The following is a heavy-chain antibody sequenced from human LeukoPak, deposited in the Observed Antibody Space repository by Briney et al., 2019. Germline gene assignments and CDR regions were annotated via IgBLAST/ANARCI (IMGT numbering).Heavy chain of an antibody. Sequence: PGGSLRLSCAASGFTFDDYGMSWVRQAPGKGLEWVSGISWNGGSRGYADSVKGRFTISRDNAKNSLYLQMNSLRAEDTALYYCARDDVGSSWYAVDYWGQGTLVTVSS. V-gene: IGHV3-20*04. J-gene: IGHJ4*02. CDR1: GFTFDDYG. CDR3: ARDDVGSSWYAVDY. CDR2: ISWNGGSR. D-gene: IGHD6-13*01.